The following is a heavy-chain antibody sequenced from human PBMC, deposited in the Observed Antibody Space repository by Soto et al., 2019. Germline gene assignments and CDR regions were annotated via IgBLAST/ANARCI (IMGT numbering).Heavy chain of an antibody. D-gene: IGHD4-17*01. CDR3: ASGYGDYSDY. Sequence: SSFKVSFTASGCTFTSYGIIWLRQAPVQGLEGMGGIIPIFGTANYAQKFQGRVTITSDESTSTAYMELSSLRSEDTAVYYCASGYGDYSDYWGQGTLVTVSS. J-gene: IGHJ4*02. CDR1: GCTFTSYG. CDR2: IIPIFGTA. V-gene: IGHV1-69*13.